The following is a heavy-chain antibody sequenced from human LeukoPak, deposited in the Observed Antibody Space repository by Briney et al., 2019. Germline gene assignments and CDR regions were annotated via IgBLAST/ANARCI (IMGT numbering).Heavy chain of an antibody. D-gene: IGHD3-16*01. CDR3: ARARLGEYFFDY. J-gene: IGHJ4*02. V-gene: IGHV4-4*07. CDR2: IYTSGST. Sequence: SETLSLTCTVSDGSINSYYWSWIRQPAGKGLEWIGRIYTSGSTNYNPSLKSRVTMSIDTSKNQFSLKLTSVTAADTAVYYCARARLGEYFFDYWGQGALVTVSS. CDR1: DGSINSYY.